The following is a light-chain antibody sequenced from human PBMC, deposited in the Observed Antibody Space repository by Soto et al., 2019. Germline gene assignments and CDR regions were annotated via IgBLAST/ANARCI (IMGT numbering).Light chain of an antibody. V-gene: IGKV3-15*01. Sequence: EIVMTQSPATLSVSPGERATLSCRASQSVSSNLAWYQQKPGHAPRLLIYGASTRATGIPARFSGSGSGTEFTLNLSSLQSEDCAVYYCQKYNNWPFTFGPGTKVDIQ. CDR3: QKYNNWPFT. CDR1: QSVSSN. J-gene: IGKJ3*01. CDR2: GAS.